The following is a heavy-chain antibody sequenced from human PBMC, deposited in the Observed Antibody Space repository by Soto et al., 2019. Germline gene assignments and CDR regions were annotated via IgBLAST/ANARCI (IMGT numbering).Heavy chain of an antibody. J-gene: IGHJ5*02. CDR1: GDSISKTTSY. D-gene: IGHD2-2*01. Sequence: SETLSLTCSVSGDSISKTTSYWGWIRQPPGKGLEWIGTIYHSGSTYYNPSLMSRVTLSVDKSKNQFSLKLNSVTAADTAVYYCARRVGSCSGTSCNGWFDPWGQGTLVTVSS. CDR2: IYHSGST. CDR3: ARRVGSCSGTSCNGWFDP. V-gene: IGHV4-39*01.